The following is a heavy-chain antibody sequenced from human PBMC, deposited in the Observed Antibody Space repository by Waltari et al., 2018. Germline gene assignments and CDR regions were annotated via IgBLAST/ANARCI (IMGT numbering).Heavy chain of an antibody. CDR1: GRHISHSSYY. V-gene: IGHV4-39*07. J-gene: IGHJ5*02. D-gene: IGHD5-12*01. CDR2: MDYSGRT. Sequence: QLQLQESGPGLVKPPATLSLTCPVSGRHISHSSYYWGWIRQPPEKGLEWVASMDYSGRTYYNPSLKSRVTISVDTSKNQFSLEVRSVTAADTAVYYCARGFGSATTSRFDPWGQGIVVTVSS. CDR3: ARGFGSATTSRFDP.